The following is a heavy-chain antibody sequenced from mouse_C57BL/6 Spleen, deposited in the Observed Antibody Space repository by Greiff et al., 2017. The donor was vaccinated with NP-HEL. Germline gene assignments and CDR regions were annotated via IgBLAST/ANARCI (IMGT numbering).Heavy chain of an antibody. V-gene: IGHV10-1*01. CDR3: VRQDEGDYRYYAMDY. D-gene: IGHD2-13*01. CDR1: GFSFNTYA. CDR2: IRSKSNNYAT. Sequence: EVQRVESGGGLVQPKGSLKLSCAASGFSFNTYAMNWVRQAPGKGLEWVARIRSKSNNYATYYADSVKYRFNISRDDSESMLYLQMTNLKTEDTAMYYCVRQDEGDYRYYAMDYWGQGTSVTVSS. J-gene: IGHJ4*01.